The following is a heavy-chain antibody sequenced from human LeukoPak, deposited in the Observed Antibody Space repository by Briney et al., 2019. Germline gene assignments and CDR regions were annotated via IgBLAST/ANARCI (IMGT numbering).Heavy chain of an antibody. D-gene: IGHD3-9*01. V-gene: IGHV3-48*01. CDR1: GFTFSSYS. CDR3: ARDHFDWLLVGDAFDI. Sequence: GGSLRLSCAASGFTFSSYSMNWVRQAPGKGLEWVSYISSSSSTIYYADSVKGRFTISRDNAKNSLYLQMNSLRAEDTAVYYCARDHFDWLLVGDAFDIWGQGTMVTVSS. CDR2: ISSSSSTI. J-gene: IGHJ3*02.